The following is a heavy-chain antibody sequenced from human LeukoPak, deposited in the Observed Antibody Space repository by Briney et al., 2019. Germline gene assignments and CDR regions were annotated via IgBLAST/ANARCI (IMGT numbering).Heavy chain of an antibody. CDR1: GFALRSYW. J-gene: IGHJ4*02. V-gene: IGHV3-7*01. Sequence: GGSLRLSCAASGFALRSYWMSWVRQAPGKGLEWVANIKEDGSEKYYVDSVKGRFTIPRDNAKNSLYLYMNSLRAEDTAVYYCAREAVAGTYYFDYWGQGTLVTVSS. CDR2: IKEDGSEK. D-gene: IGHD6-19*01. CDR3: AREAVAGTYYFDY.